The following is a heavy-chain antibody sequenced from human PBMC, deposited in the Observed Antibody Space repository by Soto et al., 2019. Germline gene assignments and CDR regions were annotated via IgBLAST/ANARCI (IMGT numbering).Heavy chain of an antibody. CDR3: AREVRQYDSSGDFICNNYDMDV. V-gene: IGHV6-1*01. CDR2: THYKSQWNT. J-gene: IGHJ6*02. Sequence: QVQLQQSGPGLERPSQTLSLTCVISGDSVSNYISTWNWIRQSPSRGLEWLGGTHYKSQWNTDFAVSVKGRITIHPDTSKNQVFLQLHCVTPEDTAVYYCAREVRQYDSSGDFICNNYDMDVWGLGTTVTVS. D-gene: IGHD3-22*01. CDR1: GDSVSNYIST.